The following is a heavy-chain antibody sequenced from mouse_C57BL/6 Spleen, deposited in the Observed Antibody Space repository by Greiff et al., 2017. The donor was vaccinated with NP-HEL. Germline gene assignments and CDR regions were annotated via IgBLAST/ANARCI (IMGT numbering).Heavy chain of an antibody. CDR2: INPSTVGT. V-gene: IGHV1-42*01. CDR3: VRRKRYDYGAMDY. D-gene: IGHD2-4*01. CDR1: GYSFTGYY. J-gene: IGHJ4*01. Sequence: EVQLQQSGPELVKPGASVQISCKASGYSFTGYYLNWVKQSPEKSLEWLGAINPSTVGTPYNQKFKAKATLTVSQSSRTAYMQLKSRTSEDSAVYYCVRRKRYDYGAMDYWGQGTSVTVSS.